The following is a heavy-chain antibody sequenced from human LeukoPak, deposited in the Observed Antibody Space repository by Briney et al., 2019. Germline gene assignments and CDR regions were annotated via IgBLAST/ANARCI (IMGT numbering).Heavy chain of an antibody. D-gene: IGHD6-13*01. CDR1: GFTFDDYT. CDR3: ATSQGSWPDYFDY. V-gene: IGHV3-43*01. J-gene: IGHJ4*02. Sequence: GGSLRLSCAASGFTFDDYTMHWVRQAPGKGLEWVSLISWDGGSTYYADSVKGRFTISRDSAKNSLFLQMNSLRAEDTAVYYCATSQGSWPDYFDYWGQGTLVTVSS. CDR2: ISWDGGST.